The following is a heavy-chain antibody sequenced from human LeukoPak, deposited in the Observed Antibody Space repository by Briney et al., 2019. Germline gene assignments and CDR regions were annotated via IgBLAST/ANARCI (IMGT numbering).Heavy chain of an antibody. Sequence: PSETLSLTCAVYGGSFSGYYWSWIRQPPGKGLEWIGEINHSGSTSYNPSLKSRVTISVDTSKNQFSLKLSSVTAADTAVYYCARAITRAGLDYWGQGTLVTVSS. CDR2: INHSGST. J-gene: IGHJ4*02. D-gene: IGHD6-19*01. CDR1: GGSFSGYY. V-gene: IGHV4-34*01. CDR3: ARAITRAGLDY.